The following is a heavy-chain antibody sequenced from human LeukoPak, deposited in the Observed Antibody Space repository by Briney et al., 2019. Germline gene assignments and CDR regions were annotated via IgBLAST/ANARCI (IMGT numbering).Heavy chain of an antibody. J-gene: IGHJ4*02. V-gene: IGHV3-66*01. CDR3: AKDWGAYCGGDCSVDY. Sequence: GGSLRLSCAASGLTVSSNYMSWVRQAPGKGLEWVSVMYAGGSTYYAGSVKGRFTISRDNSQNALYLQMNSLRAEDTAVYYCAKDWGAYCGGDCSVDYWGQGTLVTVSS. CDR1: GLTVSSNY. CDR2: MYAGGST. D-gene: IGHD2-21*02.